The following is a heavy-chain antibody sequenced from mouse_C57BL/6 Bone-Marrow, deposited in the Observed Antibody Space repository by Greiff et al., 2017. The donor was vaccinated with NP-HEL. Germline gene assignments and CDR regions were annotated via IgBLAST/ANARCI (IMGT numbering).Heavy chain of an antibody. CDR2: ISDGGSYT. CDR1: GFTFSSYA. D-gene: IGHD1-1*01. CDR3: ARTWGDYYGSSPWFAY. J-gene: IGHJ3*01. V-gene: IGHV5-4*01. Sequence: EVQLVESGGGLVKPGGSLKLSCAASGFTFSSYAMSWVRQTPEKRLEWVATISDGGSYTYYPDNVKGRFTISRDNAKNNLYLQRSHLKSEDTAMYYCARTWGDYYGSSPWFAYWGQGTLVTVSA.